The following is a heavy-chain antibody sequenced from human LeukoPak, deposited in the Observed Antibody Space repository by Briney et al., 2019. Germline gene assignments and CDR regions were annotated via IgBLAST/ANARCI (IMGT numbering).Heavy chain of an antibody. CDR1: GGSISSYY. V-gene: IGHV4-59*01. J-gene: IGHJ4*02. CDR3: ARGSPYSSSFCFDY. D-gene: IGHD6-6*01. Sequence: PSETLSLTCTVSGGSISSYYWSWIRQPPGKGLEWIGYIYYSGSTNYNPFLKSRVTISVDTSKNQFSLKLSSVTAAGTAVYYCARGSPYSSSFCFDYWGQGTLVTVSS. CDR2: IYYSGST.